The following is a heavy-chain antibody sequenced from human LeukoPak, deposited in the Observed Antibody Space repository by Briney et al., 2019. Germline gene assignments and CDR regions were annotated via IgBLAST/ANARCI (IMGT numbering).Heavy chain of an antibody. D-gene: IGHD6-13*01. J-gene: IGHJ4*02. CDR2: INHSGST. V-gene: IGHV4-34*01. Sequence: PSETLSLTCAVYGGAFSGYYWSWIRQPPGQGLGWIGEINHSGSTNYNPSLKSRVTISVDTSKNQFSLKLSSVTASDTAVYYCARGRGSSSYDYWGQGTLVTVSS. CDR1: GGAFSGYY. CDR3: ARGRGSSSYDY.